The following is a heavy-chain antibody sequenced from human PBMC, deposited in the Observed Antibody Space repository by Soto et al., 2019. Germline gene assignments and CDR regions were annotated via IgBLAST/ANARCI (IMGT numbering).Heavy chain of an antibody. V-gene: IGHV4-31*03. CDR2: IYHSGYT. CDR3: AKWEGLGSDYYYYAMDV. J-gene: IGHJ6*02. CDR1: GGSISSGGYY. D-gene: IGHD1-26*01. Sequence: SETLSLTCTVSGGSISSGGYYWTWIRQHPGKGLEWIAYIYHSGYTFYNPSLKSRVTMSVDTSKNQFSLKLRSVTAADTAVYYCAKWEGLGSDYYYYAMDVWGQGPRSPSP.